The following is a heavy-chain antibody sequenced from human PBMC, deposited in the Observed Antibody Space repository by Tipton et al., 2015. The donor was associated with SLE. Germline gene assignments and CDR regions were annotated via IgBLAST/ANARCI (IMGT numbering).Heavy chain of an antibody. CDR1: GDSVSSNSAA. D-gene: IGHD6-19*01. V-gene: IGHV6-1*01. CDR2: TYYRSKWYN. J-gene: IGHJ4*02. CDR3: ARDPVPTRAVAH. Sequence: PGLVKPSQTLSLTCAISGDSVSSNSAAWNWIRQSPSRGLEWLGRTYYRSKWYNDYAVSVKSRITINPDTSKNQFSLKLSSVTAADTAVYYCARDPVPTRAVAHWGQGTLVTVSS.